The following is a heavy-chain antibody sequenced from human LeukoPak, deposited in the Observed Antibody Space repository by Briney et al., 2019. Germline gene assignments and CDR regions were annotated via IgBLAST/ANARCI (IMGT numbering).Heavy chain of an antibody. D-gene: IGHD2-2*02. V-gene: IGHV4-38-2*02. CDR1: GYSISSGYD. CDR3: ARDPSIVVVPAAILGFGWFDP. J-gene: IGHJ5*02. CDR2: IYHSGST. Sequence: KPSETLSLTCTVSGYSISSGYDGAWIRQPPGKGLEWIGSIYHSGSTFYNPSLKSRVTISVDTSKNQFSLKLSSVTAADTAVYYCARDPSIVVVPAAILGFGWFDPWGQGTLVTVSS.